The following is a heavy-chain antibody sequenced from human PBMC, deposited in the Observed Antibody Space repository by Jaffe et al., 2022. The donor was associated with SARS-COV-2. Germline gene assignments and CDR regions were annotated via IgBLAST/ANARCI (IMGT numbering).Heavy chain of an antibody. J-gene: IGHJ4*02. D-gene: IGHD3-9*01. CDR2: TNKYKDQT. CDR3: ARVFDDVLTGSYYFDL. V-gene: IGHV1-18*01. Sequence: QAQLVQSGPEVKKTGASVKVSCKASGYSFSNYGVAWVRQAPGQGLEWLGWTNKYKDQTKYAEKMQDKISITTDKRTTTVYMELRSLTSDDTAVYSCARVFDDVLTGSYYFDLWGQGTLVTVS. CDR1: GYSFSNYG.